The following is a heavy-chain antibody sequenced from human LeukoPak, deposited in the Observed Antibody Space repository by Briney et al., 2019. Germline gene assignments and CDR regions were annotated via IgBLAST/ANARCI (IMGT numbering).Heavy chain of an antibody. D-gene: IGHD3-16*01. CDR2: IRYDGSNK. Sequence: GGSLRLSCAASGFTFSVYWMTWVRQAPGKGLEWVAFIRYDGSNKYYADSVKGRFTISRDNSKNTLYLQMNSLRAEDTAVYYCAKDWGSPAAFDIWGQGTMVTVSS. V-gene: IGHV3-30*02. CDR3: AKDWGSPAAFDI. J-gene: IGHJ3*02. CDR1: GFTFSVYW.